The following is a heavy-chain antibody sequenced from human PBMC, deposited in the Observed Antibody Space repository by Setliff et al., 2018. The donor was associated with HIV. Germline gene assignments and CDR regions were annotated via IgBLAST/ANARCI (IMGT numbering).Heavy chain of an antibody. D-gene: IGHD6-13*01. CDR1: GGSFRGYY. CDR2: NNHSGST. J-gene: IGHJ6*03. Sequence: SETLSLTCAVYGGSFRGYYWSWIRQPPGKGLEWIGENNHSGSTNYNPSLKSRVTTSVDTSKSQFSLKLSSVTAADTAVYYCARVSCSSWYSIPLYYYYSMDVWGKGTTVTVSS. V-gene: IGHV4-34*01. CDR3: ARVSCSSWYSIPLYYYYSMDV.